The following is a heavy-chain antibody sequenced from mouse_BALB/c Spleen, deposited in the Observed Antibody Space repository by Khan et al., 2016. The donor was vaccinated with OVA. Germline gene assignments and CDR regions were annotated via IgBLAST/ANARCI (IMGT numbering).Heavy chain of an antibody. CDR1: GYTFTNYG. CDR3: ARPPYFSYVMVY. CDR2: INTYTGEP. J-gene: IGHJ4*01. D-gene: IGHD2-10*01. V-gene: IGHV9-3-1*01. Sequence: QIQLVQSGPELMKPGETVKISCKASGYTFTNYGMNWVKQAPGKGLKWMGWINTYTGEPTYADDSKGRFAFSLETSASTAYLQINNLKNEDTATYFCARPPYFSYVMVYWGQGTSVTVSS.